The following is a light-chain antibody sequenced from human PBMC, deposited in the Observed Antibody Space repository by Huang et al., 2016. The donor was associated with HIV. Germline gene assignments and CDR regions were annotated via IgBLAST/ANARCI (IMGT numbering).Light chain of an antibody. J-gene: IGKJ4*01. Sequence: EIVLTQSPVTLSLSPGKRVTLSCRASQDIGTYLAWYQQKPGQAPRLLIFDSSNRAAGVPARFRGSGSGKDFTLTINSLEPEDFAIYYCQQRSDWPLTFGGGTKVETK. CDR1: QDIGTY. V-gene: IGKV3-11*01. CDR3: QQRSDWPLT. CDR2: DSS.